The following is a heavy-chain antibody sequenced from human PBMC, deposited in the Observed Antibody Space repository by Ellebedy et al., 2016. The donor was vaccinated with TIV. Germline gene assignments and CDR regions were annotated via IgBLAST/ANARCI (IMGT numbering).Heavy chain of an antibody. D-gene: IGHD1-26*01. CDR1: GDSITSGGFF. V-gene: IGHV4-39*07. CDR2: VYYSGST. Sequence: MPSETLSLTCNVSGDSITSGGFFWDWIRQPPGQGLEWIGSVYYSGSTFYNPSLRSRVTISIDASKNQFSLTLSSVTAADTAVYYCTRWVGHFDFWGQGAQVTVSS. CDR3: TRWVGHFDF. J-gene: IGHJ4*02.